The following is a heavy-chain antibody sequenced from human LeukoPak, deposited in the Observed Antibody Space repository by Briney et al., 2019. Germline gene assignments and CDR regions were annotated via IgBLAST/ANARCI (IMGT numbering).Heavy chain of an antibody. Sequence: SETLSLTCTVSGGSISDSSFYWGWIRQSPGKGPEWIGSVHSSGNTNYAPSLNSRVTLSVDTSKNQFSLNLSSVTAADTAVYYCARCLATGGRVSFDYWGQGTLVTVSS. J-gene: IGHJ4*02. CDR3: ARCLATGGRVSFDY. CDR1: GGSISDSSFY. V-gene: IGHV4-39*01. D-gene: IGHD6-13*01. CDR2: VHSSGNT.